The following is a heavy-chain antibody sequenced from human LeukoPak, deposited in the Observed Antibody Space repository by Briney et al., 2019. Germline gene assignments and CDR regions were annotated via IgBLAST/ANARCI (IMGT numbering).Heavy chain of an antibody. CDR1: DESLNGNY. Sequence: PSETLSLTCAVYDESLNGNYWSWIRQPPGKGPEWIGEMNDSGRTTYNPSLESRATISAERSKNQFFLKLTSVTAADTAVYYCASGSWSRRFAPWGQGTLVTVSS. D-gene: IGHD1-14*01. J-gene: IGHJ5*02. CDR2: MNDSGRT. CDR3: ASGSWSRRFAP. V-gene: IGHV4-34*01.